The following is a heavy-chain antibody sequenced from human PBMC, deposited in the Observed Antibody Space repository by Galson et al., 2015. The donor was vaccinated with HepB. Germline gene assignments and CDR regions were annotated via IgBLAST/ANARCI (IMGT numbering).Heavy chain of an antibody. CDR3: ARERGGPTTRPFLFDY. D-gene: IGHD1-26*01. Sequence: SLRLSCAASGFTFSSYWMHWVRQAPGKGLVWVSRINSDGSSTNYADSVKGRFTISRDNAKNTLYLQMNSLRAEDTAVYYCARERGGPTTRPFLFDYWGQGTLVTVSS. CDR2: INSDGSST. CDR1: GFTFSSYW. V-gene: IGHV3-74*01. J-gene: IGHJ4*02.